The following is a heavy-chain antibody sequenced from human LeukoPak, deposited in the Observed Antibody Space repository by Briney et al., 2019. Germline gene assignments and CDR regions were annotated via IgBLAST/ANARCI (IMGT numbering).Heavy chain of an antibody. D-gene: IGHD2-15*01. V-gene: IGHV1-69*13. CDR1: GGTFSSYA. CDR3: ARGLGYCSGGSCYQWFNWFDP. Sequence: ASAKVSCKASGGTFSSYAISWVRQAPGQGLEWMGGIIPIFGTANYAQKFQGRVTITADESTSTAYMELSSLRSEDTAVYYCARGLGYCSGGSCYQWFNWFDPWGQGTLVTVSS. CDR2: IIPIFGTA. J-gene: IGHJ5*02.